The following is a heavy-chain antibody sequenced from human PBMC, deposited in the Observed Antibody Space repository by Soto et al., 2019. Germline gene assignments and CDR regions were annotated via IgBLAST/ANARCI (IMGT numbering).Heavy chain of an antibody. V-gene: IGHV2-5*02. J-gene: IGHJ4*02. Sequence: QITLKESGPTLVKPTQPLTLTCTFSGFSLSTHTVGVAWIRQPPGKALEWLALIYWDEDKRYSPSLKSRLTITHDTSKNPVVLTLTIRDTVDSPSSYCAHRVRFDYRSYNFEFWGQGFMVPVSS. D-gene: IGHD6-19*01. CDR1: GFSLSTHTVG. CDR3: AHRVRFDYRSYNFEF. CDR2: IYWDEDK.